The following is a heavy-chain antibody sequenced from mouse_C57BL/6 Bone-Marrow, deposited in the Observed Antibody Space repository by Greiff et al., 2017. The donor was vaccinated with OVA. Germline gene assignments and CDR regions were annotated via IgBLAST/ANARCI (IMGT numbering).Heavy chain of an antibody. V-gene: IGHV1-66*01. J-gene: IGHJ3*01. CDR3: ARWELGGFAY. CDR1: GYSFTSYY. Sequence: VQLVESGPELVKPGASVKISCKASGYSFTSYYIHWVKQRPGQGLEWIGWIYPGSGNTKYNEKFKGKATLTADTSSSTAYMQLSSLTSEDSAVYYCARWELGGFAYWGQGTLVTVSA. D-gene: IGHD4-1*01. CDR2: IYPGSGNT.